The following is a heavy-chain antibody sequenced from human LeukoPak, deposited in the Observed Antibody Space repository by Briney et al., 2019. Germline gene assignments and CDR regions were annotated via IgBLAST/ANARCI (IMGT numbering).Heavy chain of an antibody. V-gene: IGHV5-51*01. J-gene: IGHJ3*02. D-gene: IGHD2-15*01. CDR1: GYSFTSYW. CDR2: IYPGDSDT. CDR3: ARSQILCCGGSCYSLGAFDI. Sequence: GESLKISCKGSGYSFTSYWIGWVRQMPGKGLEWMGIIYPGDSDTRYSPSFQGQVTISADKSISTAYLKWSSLKASDTARDYCARSQILCCGGSCYSLGAFDIWGQGTMVTVSS.